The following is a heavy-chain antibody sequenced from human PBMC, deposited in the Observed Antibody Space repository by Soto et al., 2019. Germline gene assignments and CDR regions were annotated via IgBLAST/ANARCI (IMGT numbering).Heavy chain of an antibody. CDR1: GFTFSSYS. CDR2: ISSSSSYI. D-gene: IGHD6-13*01. V-gene: IGHV3-21*01. J-gene: IGHJ4*02. Sequence: EVQLVESGGGLVKPGGSLRLSCAASGFTFSSYSMNWVRQAPGKGLEWVSSISSSSSYIYYADSVKGRFTISRDNAKNSLYLQMNSLRAEDTAVYYCARYPRGVRGIAPSDYWGQGTLVTVSS. CDR3: ARYPRGVRGIAPSDY.